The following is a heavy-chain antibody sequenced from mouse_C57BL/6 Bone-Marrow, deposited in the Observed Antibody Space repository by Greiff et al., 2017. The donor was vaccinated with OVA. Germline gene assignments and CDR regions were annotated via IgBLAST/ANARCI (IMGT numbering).Heavy chain of an antibody. D-gene: IGHD1-1*01. J-gene: IGHJ4*01. CDR3: TRRDYYGSSYDYYAMDY. V-gene: IGHV1-5*01. Sequence: VQLQQSGTVLARPGASVKMSCKTSGYTFTSYWMHWVKQRPGQGLEWIGAIYPGNSDTSYNQKFKGKAKLTAVPSASTAYMELSSLTNEDSAVYYCTRRDYYGSSYDYYAMDYWGQGTSVTVSS. CDR1: GYTFTSYW. CDR2: IYPGNSDT.